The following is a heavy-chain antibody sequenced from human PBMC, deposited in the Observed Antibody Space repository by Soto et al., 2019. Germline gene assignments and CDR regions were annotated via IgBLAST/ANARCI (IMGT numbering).Heavy chain of an antibody. CDR2: IIPIFGTA. J-gene: IGHJ6*02. V-gene: IGHV1-69*01. CDR3: AREGPTGAGTAARLYYYYGMDV. Sequence: QVQLVQSGAEVKKPGSSVKVSCKASGGTFSSYAISWVRQAPGQGLEWMGGIIPIFGTANYAQKFQGRVTITADESTSTAYMALRSLRSEDTAVYYCAREGPTGAGTAARLYYYYGMDVWGQGTTVTVSS. CDR1: GGTFSSYA. D-gene: IGHD6-6*01.